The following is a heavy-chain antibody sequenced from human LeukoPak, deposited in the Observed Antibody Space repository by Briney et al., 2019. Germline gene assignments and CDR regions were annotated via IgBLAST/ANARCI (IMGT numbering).Heavy chain of an antibody. D-gene: IGHD3-22*01. V-gene: IGHV3-23*01. Sequence: GGSLRLSCAASGFTFSSYAMSWVRQAPGKGLEWVSAISGSGGSTYYADSVKGRFTISRDNSKNTLYLQMNSLRAEDTAVYYCAKVRYYYDSSGSLDYWGQGTLATVSS. J-gene: IGHJ4*02. CDR2: ISGSGGST. CDR1: GFTFSSYA. CDR3: AKVRYYYDSSGSLDY.